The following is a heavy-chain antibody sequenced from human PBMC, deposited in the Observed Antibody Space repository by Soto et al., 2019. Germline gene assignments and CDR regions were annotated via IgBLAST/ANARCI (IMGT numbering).Heavy chain of an antibody. CDR1: GLTFSPYA. CDR3: AKESGPVFGSSPLDV. V-gene: IGHV3-23*01. D-gene: IGHD6-13*01. J-gene: IGHJ6*04. Sequence: EVQLLESGGGLVRPGGSLRLSCAASGLTFSPYAVSWVRQAPGQGLEWVSGFSGSGGSTHYADSVKGRFTISRDNSKNTVYLQMNSLRAQDTAVYYCAKESGPVFGSSPLDVWGKGTMVTVSS. CDR2: FSGSGGST.